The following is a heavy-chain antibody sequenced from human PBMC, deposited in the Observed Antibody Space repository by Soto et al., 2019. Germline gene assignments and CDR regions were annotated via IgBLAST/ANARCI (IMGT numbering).Heavy chain of an antibody. CDR3: ARECCRGGCCYSPYYYYYGMDV. V-gene: IGHV3-33*01. CDR1: GFTFSSYG. D-gene: IGHD2-15*01. CDR2: IWSDGSNK. Sequence: QVQVVESGGGVVQPGRSLRLSCAASGFTFSSYGMHWVRQAPGKGLEWVAVIWSDGSNKYYADSLKGRFIVSRDNSKNTLYLQMNSLRAEDTAVYYCARECCRGGCCYSPYYYYYGMDVWGQGTMVIVS. J-gene: IGHJ6*02.